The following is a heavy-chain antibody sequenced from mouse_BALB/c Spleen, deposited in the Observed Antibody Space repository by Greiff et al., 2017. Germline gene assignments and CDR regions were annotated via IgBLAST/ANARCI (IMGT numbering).Heavy chain of an antibody. CDR3: ARREYGNYDWFAY. CDR2: ISNGGGST. D-gene: IGHD2-10*02. CDR1: GFTFSSYT. Sequence: EVQVVESGGGLVQPGGSLKLSCAASGFTFSSYTMSWVRQTPEKRLEWVAYISNGGGSTYYPDTVKGRFTISRDNAKNTLYLQLSSLKSEDTAMYYCARREYGNYDWFAYWGQGTLVTVSA. J-gene: IGHJ3*01. V-gene: IGHV5-12-2*01.